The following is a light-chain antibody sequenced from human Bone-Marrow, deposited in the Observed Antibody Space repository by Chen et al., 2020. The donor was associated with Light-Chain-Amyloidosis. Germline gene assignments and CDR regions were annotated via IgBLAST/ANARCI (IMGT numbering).Light chain of an antibody. CDR2: RDT. CDR3: QSADSSGTYEVI. J-gene: IGLJ2*01. CDR1: DLPTKY. Sequence: SYELTQPPSVSVSTVQTARITCSGDDLPTKYAYWYQQKPGQAPVLVIHRDTEKPSGISERFSGSSYGTTATLTISGVPAEDEADYHCQSADSSGTYEVIFGGGTKLTVL. V-gene: IGLV3-25*03.